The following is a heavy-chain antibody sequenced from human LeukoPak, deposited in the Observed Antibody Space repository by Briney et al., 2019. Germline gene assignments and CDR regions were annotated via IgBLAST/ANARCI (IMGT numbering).Heavy chain of an antibody. V-gene: IGHV3-7*01. CDR2: IKPSGTET. D-gene: IGHD3-10*01. CDR1: GFTFSTYW. CDR3: GRFGDEAGIDN. Sequence: GGSLRLSCAASGFTFSTYWMTWVRQAPGKGLEWVANIKPSGTETYYGDPVRGRFTISRDNAKNLLYLQMSSLRAEDTAVYSCGRFGDEAGIDNWGQGTLVTVSS. J-gene: IGHJ4*02.